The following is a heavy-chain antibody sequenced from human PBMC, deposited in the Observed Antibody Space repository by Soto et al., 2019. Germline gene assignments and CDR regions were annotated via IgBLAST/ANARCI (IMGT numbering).Heavy chain of an antibody. J-gene: IGHJ5*02. CDR2: ISSSSSYI. D-gene: IGHD2-15*01. V-gene: IGHV3-21*01. CDR1: GVTFSSYS. Sequence: PGESLKISCASSGVTFSSYSMNLVRQAPGKGLEWVSSISSSSSYIYYADSVKGRFTISRDNAKNSLYLQMNSLRAEDTAVYYCARDRSGGSCYSGLCNWFDPWGQGTLVTVSS. CDR3: ARDRSGGSCYSGLCNWFDP.